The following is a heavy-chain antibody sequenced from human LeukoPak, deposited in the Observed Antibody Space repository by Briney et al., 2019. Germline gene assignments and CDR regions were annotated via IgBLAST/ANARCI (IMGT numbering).Heavy chain of an antibody. Sequence: GGSLRLSCAASGFTFSSYTMNWVRQTPGKGLEWLSYIKSDNYTRSYADSVKGRFIISRDNAQNSLYLQMNSLRAEDTAVYYCAGTTCGGDCYSEYWGQGTQVTVSS. J-gene: IGHJ4*02. CDR3: AGTTCGGDCYSEY. CDR1: GFTFSSYT. CDR2: IKSDNYTR. V-gene: IGHV3-48*01. D-gene: IGHD2-21*02.